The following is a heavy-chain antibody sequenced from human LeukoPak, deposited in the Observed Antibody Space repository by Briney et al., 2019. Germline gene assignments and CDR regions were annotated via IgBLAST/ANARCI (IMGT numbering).Heavy chain of an antibody. Sequence: PGGSLRLSCAASGFTFSSYAMHWVRQAPGKGLEWVAVISYDGSNKYYADSVKGRFTISRDNSKNTLYLQMNSLRAEDTAVYYCARDRLAAAVYYYYGMDVWGQGTTVTVSS. V-gene: IGHV3-30-3*01. CDR1: GFTFSSYA. J-gene: IGHJ6*02. CDR3: ARDRLAAAVYYYYGMDV. CDR2: ISYDGSNK. D-gene: IGHD6-13*01.